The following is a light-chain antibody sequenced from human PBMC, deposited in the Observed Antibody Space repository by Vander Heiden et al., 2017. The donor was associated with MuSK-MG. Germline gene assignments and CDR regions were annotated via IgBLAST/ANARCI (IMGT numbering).Light chain of an antibody. V-gene: IGKV1-39*01. CDR2: AAS. J-gene: IGKJ4*01. CDR1: QSISSY. CDR3: QQSDSTLLT. Sequence: GDRVTITCRASQSISSYLNWYQQKPGKAPKLLIYAASSLQSGVPSRFSGSGSGTDFTLTISRLQPEDFATYYCQQSDSTLLTFGGGTEVDIK.